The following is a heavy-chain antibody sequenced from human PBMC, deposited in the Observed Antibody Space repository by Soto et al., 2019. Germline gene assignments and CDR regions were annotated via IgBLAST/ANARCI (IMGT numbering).Heavy chain of an antibody. D-gene: IGHD3-22*01. J-gene: IGHJ4*02. CDR3: XRGFVDXXGYFYY. Sequence: QVQLVQSGAEEKKPGASVKVSCKASGYTFTSYAMHWVRQAPGQRLEWMGWINAGNGNTKYSQKFQGRVTITRDTXXXXXXXXXXXXXXXXXXXXXXXRGFVDXXGYFYYWGQGTLVTVSS. CDR1: GYTFTSYA. CDR2: INAGNGNT. V-gene: IGHV1-3*05.